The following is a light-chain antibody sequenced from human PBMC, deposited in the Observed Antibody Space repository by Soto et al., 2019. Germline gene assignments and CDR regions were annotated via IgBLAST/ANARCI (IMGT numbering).Light chain of an antibody. CDR3: TSYTSSSTEV. CDR1: NSDVGGYNY. J-gene: IGLJ2*01. CDR2: DVS. Sequence: QSALTQPASVSGSPGQSITISCTGSNSDVGGYNYVSWYQQHPGKAPKLMIYDVSNRPSGVSNRFSGSKSGNTASLTISGLQADDEADYYCTSYTSSSTEVFGGGTKVTVL. V-gene: IGLV2-14*01.